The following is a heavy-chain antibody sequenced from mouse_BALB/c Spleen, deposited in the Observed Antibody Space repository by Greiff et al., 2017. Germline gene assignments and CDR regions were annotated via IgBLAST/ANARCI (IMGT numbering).Heavy chain of an antibody. CDR3: ARYDYAYAMDY. J-gene: IGHJ4*01. CDR1: GYSITSDYA. D-gene: IGHD2-4*01. Sequence: VQLKQSGPGLVKPSQSLSLTCTVTGYSITSDYAWNWIRQFPGNKLEWMGYISYSGSTSYNPSLKSRISITRDTSKNQFFLQLNPVTTEDTATYYCARYDYAYAMDYWGQGTSVTVSS. V-gene: IGHV3-2*02. CDR2: ISYSGST.